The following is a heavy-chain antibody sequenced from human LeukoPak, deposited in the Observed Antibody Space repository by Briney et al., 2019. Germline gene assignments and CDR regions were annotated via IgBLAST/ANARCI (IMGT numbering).Heavy chain of an antibody. CDR1: GFTFSSYS. V-gene: IGHV3-21*01. Sequence: GGSLRLSCAASGFTFSSYSMNWVRQAPGKGLEWVSSISSSSSYIYYADSVKGRFTISRDNAKDSLYLQMNSLRAEDTAVYYCARGREGSLDYWGQGTLATVSS. D-gene: IGHD3-10*01. CDR3: ARGREGSLDY. CDR2: ISSSSSYI. J-gene: IGHJ4*02.